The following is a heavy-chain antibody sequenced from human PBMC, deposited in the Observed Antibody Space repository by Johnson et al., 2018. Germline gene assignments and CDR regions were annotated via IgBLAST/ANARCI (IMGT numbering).Heavy chain of an antibody. CDR3: VRDYPFNM. D-gene: IGHD3-16*02. CDR2: IHADGTGT. V-gene: IGHV3-74*01. CDR1: GFTFSSHW. J-gene: IGHJ3*02. Sequence: VQLQESGGGLVQPGGSLRLACAASGFTFSSHWMQWVRPPPGKGLVWVSHIHADGTGTTYADSVKGRFTISRDNARNTLYLQMNSLRAEDTAVYYCVRDYPFNMWGHGTMVTVSS.